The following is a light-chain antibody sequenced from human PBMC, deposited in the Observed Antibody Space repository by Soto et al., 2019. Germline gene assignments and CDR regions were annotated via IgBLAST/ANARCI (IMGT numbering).Light chain of an antibody. CDR1: SSNIGAGYD. Sequence: QSALTQPPSVSGAPGQRVTISCTGSSSNIGAGYDVHWYQQLPGTAPKLLIYVNTNRPSGVPGRFSGSKSGTSASLAITGLQAEDEADYYCQSYDGSLSGYVFGTGTKVTVL. CDR2: VNT. CDR3: QSYDGSLSGYV. V-gene: IGLV1-40*01. J-gene: IGLJ1*01.